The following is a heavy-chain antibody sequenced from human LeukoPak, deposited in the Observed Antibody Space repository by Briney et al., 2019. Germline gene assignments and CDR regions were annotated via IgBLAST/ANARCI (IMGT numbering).Heavy chain of an antibody. CDR3: TTGLGRIAARPHFYYYMDV. D-gene: IGHD6-6*01. Sequence: PGGSLRLSCAASGFIFSNAWMSWVRQAPGKGLEWVGRIKSKTDGGTTDYAAPVKGRFTISRDDSKNTLYLQMNSLKTEDTAVYYCTTGLGRIAARPHFYYYMDVWGKGTTVIVSS. V-gene: IGHV3-15*01. J-gene: IGHJ6*03. CDR2: IKSKTDGGTT. CDR1: GFIFSNAW.